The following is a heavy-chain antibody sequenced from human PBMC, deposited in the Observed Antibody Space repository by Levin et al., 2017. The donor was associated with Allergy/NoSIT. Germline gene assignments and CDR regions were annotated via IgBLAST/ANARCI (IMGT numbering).Heavy chain of an antibody. J-gene: IGHJ6*02. CDR1: GFTFSSYW. V-gene: IGHV3-74*01. CDR2: INSDGSST. Sequence: GGSLRLSCAASGFTFSSYWMHWVRQAPGKGLVWVSRINSDGSSTSYADSVKGRFTISRDNAKNTLYLQMNSLRAEDTAVYYCARLLAAAGNYYYYGMDVWGQGTTVTVSS. CDR3: ARLLAAAGNYYYYGMDV. D-gene: IGHD6-13*01.